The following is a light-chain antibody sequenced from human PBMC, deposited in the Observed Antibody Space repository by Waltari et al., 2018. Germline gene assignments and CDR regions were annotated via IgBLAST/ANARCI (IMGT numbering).Light chain of an antibody. CDR1: SSDVWSYNL. Sequence: QSALTQPASVSGSPGQSITISCTGTSSDVWSYNLVSWYQQPPGKAPKLMIYEGSKRPSGVSNRFSGSKSGNTASLTISGLQAEDEADYYCCSYAGSTPYVFGTGTKVTVL. V-gene: IGLV2-23*01. CDR3: CSYAGSTPYV. J-gene: IGLJ1*01. CDR2: EGS.